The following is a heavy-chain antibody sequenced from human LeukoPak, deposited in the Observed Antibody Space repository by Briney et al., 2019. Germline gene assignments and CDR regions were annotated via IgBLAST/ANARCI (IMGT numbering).Heavy chain of an antibody. V-gene: IGHV1-69*05. CDR1: GGTFSSYA. J-gene: IGHJ4*02. CDR3: ARGDPYCGGDCYWDY. D-gene: IGHD2-21*01. CDR2: IIPIFGTA. Sequence: ASVKVSCKASGGTFSSYAISWVRQAPGQGLEWMGRIIPIFGTANYAQKFQGRVTITTDESTSTAYMELSSLRSEDTAVYYCARGDPYCGGDCYWDYWGQGTLVTVSS.